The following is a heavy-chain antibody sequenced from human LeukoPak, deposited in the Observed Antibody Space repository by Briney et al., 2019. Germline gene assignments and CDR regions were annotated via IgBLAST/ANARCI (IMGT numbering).Heavy chain of an antibody. J-gene: IGHJ4*02. CDR1: GGTFSSYA. CDR2: IIPIFGTA. V-gene: IGHV1-69*06. CDR3: ARARQKSSGWLTLDY. D-gene: IGHD6-19*01. Sequence: WASVKVSCKASGGTFSSYAISWVRQAPGQGLEWMGGIIPIFGTANYAQKFQGRVTITADKSTSTAYMELSSLRSEDTAVYYCARARQKSSGWLTLDYWGQGTLVTVSS.